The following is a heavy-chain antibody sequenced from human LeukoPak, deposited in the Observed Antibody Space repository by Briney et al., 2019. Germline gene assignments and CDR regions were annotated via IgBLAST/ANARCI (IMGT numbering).Heavy chain of an antibody. CDR2: ISYDGSNK. D-gene: IGHD2-2*01. CDR3: ARGVVVPAGRWFDP. CDR1: GFTFSSYA. J-gene: IGHJ5*02. Sequence: GSLRLSCAASGFTFSSYAMHWVRQAPGKGLEWVAVISYDGSNKYYADSVKGRFTISRDNSKNTLYLQMNSLRAEDTAVYYCARGVVVPAGRWFDPWGQGTLVTVSS. V-gene: IGHV3-30-3*01.